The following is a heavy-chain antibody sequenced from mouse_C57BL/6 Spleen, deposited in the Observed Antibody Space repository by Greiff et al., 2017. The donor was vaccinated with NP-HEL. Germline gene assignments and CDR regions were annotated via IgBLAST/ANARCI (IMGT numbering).Heavy chain of an antibody. CDR3: ARRDCFFDY. Sequence: DVMLVESGGDLVKPGGSLKLSCAASGFTFSSYGMSWVRQTPDQRLEWVATISSGGSYTYYPDSVKGRFTISRDNAKNTLYLQMSSLKSEDTAMYYCARRDCFFDYWGQGTTLTVSS. V-gene: IGHV5-6*02. J-gene: IGHJ2*01. CDR1: GFTFSSYG. CDR2: ISSGGSYT.